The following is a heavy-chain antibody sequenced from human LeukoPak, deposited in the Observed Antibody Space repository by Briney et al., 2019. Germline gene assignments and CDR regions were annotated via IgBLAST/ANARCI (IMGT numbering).Heavy chain of an antibody. J-gene: IGHJ6*02. CDR1: GDSISNYY. CDR2: FYSSRNV. D-gene: IGHD6-13*01. V-gene: IGHV4-4*07. CDR3: ARDSGRIAAVGTTHYYGMDV. Sequence: SETLSLTCTVFGDSISNYYWSWLRQPAGKGLEWIGRFYSSRNVKYNSSLQSRVIVSVDTSKNQFSLKLTSVTAADTAVYYCARDSGRIAAVGTTHYYGMDVWGPGTTVTVSS.